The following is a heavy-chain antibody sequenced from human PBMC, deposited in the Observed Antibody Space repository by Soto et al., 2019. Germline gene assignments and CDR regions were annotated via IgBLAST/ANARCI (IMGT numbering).Heavy chain of an antibody. CDR3: ARDGGDYYYYYGMDV. J-gene: IGHJ6*02. V-gene: IGHV3-66*01. CDR2: IYSGGST. Sequence: GGSLRLSCAASGFTVSSNYMSWVRQAPGKGLEWVSVIYSGGSTYYADSVKGRFTISRDNSKNTLYLQMNSLRAEDTAVYYCARDGGDYYYYYGMDVWGQGTTVTVSS. CDR1: GFTVSSNY. D-gene: IGHD3-16*01.